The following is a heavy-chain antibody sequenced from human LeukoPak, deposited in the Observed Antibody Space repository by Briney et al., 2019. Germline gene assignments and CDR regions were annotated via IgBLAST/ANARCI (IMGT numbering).Heavy chain of an antibody. CDR3: ARAEDIVVVPAAKKGAYDY. J-gene: IGHJ4*02. Sequence: SETLSLTCAVYGGSFSGYYWSWIRQPPGKGLEWIGEINHSGSTNYNPSIKSRVTISVDTSKNQFSLKLSSVTAADTAVYYCARAEDIVVVPAAKKGAYDYWGQGTLVTVSS. D-gene: IGHD2-2*01. CDR1: GGSFSGYY. V-gene: IGHV4-34*01. CDR2: INHSGST.